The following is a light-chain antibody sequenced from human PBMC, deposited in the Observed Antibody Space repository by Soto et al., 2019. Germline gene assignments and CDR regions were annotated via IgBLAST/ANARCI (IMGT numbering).Light chain of an antibody. J-gene: IGKJ3*01. Sequence: EIVLTQSPGTLSLSPGERATLSCRASQSVSSSYLAWYQQKPGQAPRLLIYGASSRATGIPDRFSGSGSGTDFTLTISRLEPEDFAVYYCQQLFTYPPTFGPGTKVDIK. CDR1: QSVSSSY. V-gene: IGKV3-20*01. CDR3: QQLFTYPPT. CDR2: GAS.